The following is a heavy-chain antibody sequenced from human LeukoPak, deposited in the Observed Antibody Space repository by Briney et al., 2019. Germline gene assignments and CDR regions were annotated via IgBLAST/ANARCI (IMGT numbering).Heavy chain of an antibody. V-gene: IGHV4-39*07. CDR3: ARTRTYFDY. J-gene: IGHJ4*02. CDR1: GGSIISSSFW. Sequence: SETLSLTCTVSGGSIISSSFWWGWIRQPPGKGLEWIGSIYYSGVSYYNTSLKSRVTISVDTSKNQFSLKLNSVTAADTAVYYCARTRTYFDYWGQGTLVTVSS. D-gene: IGHD3/OR15-3a*01. CDR2: IYYSGVS.